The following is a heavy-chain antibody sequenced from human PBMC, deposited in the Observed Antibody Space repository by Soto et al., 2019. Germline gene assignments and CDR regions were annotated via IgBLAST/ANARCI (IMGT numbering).Heavy chain of an antibody. CDR1: GGSISSSNW. CDR2: IYHSGST. CDR3: ARREIQGPIDY. J-gene: IGHJ4*02. D-gene: IGHD1-26*01. V-gene: IGHV4-4*02. Sequence: SETLSLTCAVSGGSISSSNWWSWVRQPPGKGLEWIGEIYHSGSTNYNPSFKSRVAMSVDKSKNQFSLKLNSVTAVDTAVYYCARREIQGPIDYWGQGTLVTVSS.